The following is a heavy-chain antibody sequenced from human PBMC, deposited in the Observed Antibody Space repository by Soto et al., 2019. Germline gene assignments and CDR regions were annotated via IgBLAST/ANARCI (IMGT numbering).Heavy chain of an antibody. J-gene: IGHJ6*03. CDR3: ARGVWEYYDFWSGYFSQPEMYYYMDG. D-gene: IGHD3-3*01. CDR2: IKQDGSEK. CDR1: GFTFSSYW. V-gene: IGHV3-7*01. Sequence: LRLSCAASGFTFSSYWMSWVRQAPGKGLEWVANIKQDGSEKYYVDSVKGRFTISRDNAKNSLYLQMNSLRAEDTAVYYCARGVWEYYDFWSGYFSQPEMYYYMDGWGKGTTVTVAS.